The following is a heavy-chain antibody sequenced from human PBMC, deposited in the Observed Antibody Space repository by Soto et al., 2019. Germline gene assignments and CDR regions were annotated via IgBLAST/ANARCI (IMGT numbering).Heavy chain of an antibody. V-gene: IGHV1-18*01. CDR1: GYTFTNYG. CDR2: ITASNGNA. CDR3: ARGPSCSSTSSYDNFHYGLAG. J-gene: IGHJ6*01. Sequence: QVQLVQSGPEVKNPGASLKVSCKASGYTFTNYGITWVRQAPGQGLEWMGWITASNGNANYAREIQGRLTRTGDTPTNTATMGLGSLRSDDTAVYYGARGPSCSSTSSYDNFHYGLAGWGQGTTVIVSS. D-gene: IGHD2-2*01.